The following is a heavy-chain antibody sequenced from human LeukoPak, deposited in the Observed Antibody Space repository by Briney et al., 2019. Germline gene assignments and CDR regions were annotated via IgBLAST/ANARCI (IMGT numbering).Heavy chain of an antibody. V-gene: IGHV4-59*01. CDR1: GGSISTYY. D-gene: IGHD1-26*01. CDR3: ARVAWELLFAFDI. J-gene: IGHJ3*02. Sequence: SETLSLTCTVSGGSISTYYWSWIRQPPGKGLEWIGYIYYSGSTNYNPSLKSRVTISVDTSKNQFSLKLSSVTAADTAVYYCARVAWELLFAFDIWGQGTMVTVSS. CDR2: IYYSGST.